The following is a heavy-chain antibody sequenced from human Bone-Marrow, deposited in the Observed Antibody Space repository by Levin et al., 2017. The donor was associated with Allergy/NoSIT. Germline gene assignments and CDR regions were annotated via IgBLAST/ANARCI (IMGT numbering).Heavy chain of an antibody. CDR1: GYTFTSYG. V-gene: IGHV1-18*01. CDR3: ARDRVVVTGTPMRGNWFDP. D-gene: IGHD1-14*01. Sequence: ASVKVSCKASGYTFTSYGISWVRQAPGQGLEWMGWISAYNGNTNYAQKLQGRVTMTTDTSTSTAYMELRSLRSDDTAVYYCARDRVVVTGTPMRGNWFDPWGQGTLVTVSS. J-gene: IGHJ5*02. CDR2: ISAYNGNT.